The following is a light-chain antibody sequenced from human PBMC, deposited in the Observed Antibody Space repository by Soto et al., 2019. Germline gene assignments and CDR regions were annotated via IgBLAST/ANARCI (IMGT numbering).Light chain of an antibody. CDR3: QKCDYLPI. Sequence: DIQMTQSPSSLSASVGDRVTITCQASHDITSYLNWYQHKPGKAPKLLIYDASILEAGVPSRFRGSGSGTHFTFTSSSLQPEDVATYYCQKCDYLPIFGPGTTVDFK. J-gene: IGKJ3*01. CDR1: HDITSY. CDR2: DAS. V-gene: IGKV1-33*01.